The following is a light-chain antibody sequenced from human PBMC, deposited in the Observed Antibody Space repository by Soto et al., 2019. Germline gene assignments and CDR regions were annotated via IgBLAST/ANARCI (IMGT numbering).Light chain of an antibody. CDR1: SSDVGGYNF. V-gene: IGLV2-8*01. CDR3: SSYAGSNDLHII. Sequence: QSALTQPPSASGSPGQSVTISCTGTSSDVGGYNFVSWYQQHPGKAPKLMIYEVNKRPSGVPDHFSGSKSGSTASLTVSGLQAEDEADYYCSSYAGSNDLHIIFGGGTKLTVL. CDR2: EVN. J-gene: IGLJ2*01.